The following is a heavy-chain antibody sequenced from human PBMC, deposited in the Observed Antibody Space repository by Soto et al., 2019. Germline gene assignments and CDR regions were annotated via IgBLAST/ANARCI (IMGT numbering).Heavy chain of an antibody. V-gene: IGHV4-59*01. CDR2: IYYSGST. D-gene: IGHD1-26*01. CDR3: ARTPVGAMYYFDY. Sequence: PSETLSLTCTVSGGSISSYYWSWIRQPPGKGLEWIGYIYYSGSTNYNPSLKSRVTISVDTSKNQFSLKLSSVTAADTAVYYCARTPVGAMYYFDYWGQGTLVTVSS. J-gene: IGHJ4*02. CDR1: GGSISSYY.